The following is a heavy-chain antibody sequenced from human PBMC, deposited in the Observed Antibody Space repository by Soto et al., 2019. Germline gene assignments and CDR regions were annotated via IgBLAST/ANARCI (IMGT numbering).Heavy chain of an antibody. Sequence: ASAKVSCKASGYTFTSYGISWVRQAPGQGLEWMGWISAYNGNTNYAQKLQGRVTMTTDTSTSTAYMELRSLRSDDTAVYYCARDPAPTTVVTPGAVDYWGQGTLVTVSS. CDR2: ISAYNGNT. V-gene: IGHV1-18*01. CDR3: ARDPAPTTVVTPGAVDY. D-gene: IGHD4-17*01. CDR1: GYTFTSYG. J-gene: IGHJ4*02.